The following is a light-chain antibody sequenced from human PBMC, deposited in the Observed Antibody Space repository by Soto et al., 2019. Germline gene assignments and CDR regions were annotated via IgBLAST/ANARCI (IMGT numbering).Light chain of an antibody. V-gene: IGKV1-39*01. CDR1: QSISSY. J-gene: IGKJ1*01. Sequence: DIQMTQSPSSLSSSVGDRVSITCRASQSISSYLNWYKQRPGKAPHLLIYAASSLQSGVPSRFRGSGSGTDFTLTISCLKSEDFETYYCQQYYSYPPTFGQGTKVDIK. CDR2: AAS. CDR3: QQYYSYPPT.